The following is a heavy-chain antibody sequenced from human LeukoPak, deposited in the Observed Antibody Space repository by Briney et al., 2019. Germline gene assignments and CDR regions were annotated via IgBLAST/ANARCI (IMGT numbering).Heavy chain of an antibody. CDR1: GFTFSNYA. CDR3: AKDRLYSGSYLYY. V-gene: IGHV3-23*01. J-gene: IGHJ4*02. CDR2: INVSGGST. D-gene: IGHD1-26*01. Sequence: GGSLRLSCAASGFTFSNYAMSWVRQAPGKGLEWVSGINVSGGSTFYADSVKGRFTISRDNSKNTLYLQMNSLRAEDTAVYYCAKDRLYSGSYLYYWGQGTLVTVSS.